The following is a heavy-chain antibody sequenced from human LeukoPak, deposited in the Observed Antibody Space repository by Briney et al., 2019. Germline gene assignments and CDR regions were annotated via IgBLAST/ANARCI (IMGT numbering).Heavy chain of an antibody. J-gene: IGHJ4*02. CDR3: AKGFGELSYYFDY. CDR1: GFTFSSYG. D-gene: IGHD3-10*01. V-gene: IGHV3-33*06. Sequence: PGGSLRLSCAAYGFTFSSYGMHWDRQAPGKGLEWVAVIWYDGSNKYYADSVKGRFTISRDNSKNTLYLQMNSLRAEDTAVYYCAKGFGELSYYFDYWGQGTLVTVSS. CDR2: IWYDGSNK.